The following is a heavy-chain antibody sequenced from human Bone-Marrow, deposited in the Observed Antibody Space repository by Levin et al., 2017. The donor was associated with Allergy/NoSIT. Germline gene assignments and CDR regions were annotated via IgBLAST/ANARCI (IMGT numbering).Heavy chain of an antibody. J-gene: IGHJ4*02. D-gene: IGHD3-10*01. CDR2: INPSGGST. CDR1: GYMFTNNY. CDR3: TRESPMARFDY. Sequence: GGSLRLSCQASGYMFTNNYLHWVRQAPGQGPEWMGFINPSGGSTTYAQNFQGRVTMTRDTSTSTVYMELSSLRSEDTAIYYCTRESPMARFDYWGQGTLVTVSS. V-gene: IGHV1-46*03.